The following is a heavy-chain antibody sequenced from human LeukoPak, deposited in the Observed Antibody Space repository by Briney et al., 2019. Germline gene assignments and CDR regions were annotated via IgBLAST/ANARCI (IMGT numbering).Heavy chain of an antibody. CDR3: ARGGSLDAFDI. CDR2: IIPILGIA. Sequence: SVKVSRKASGGTFSSYAISWVRQAPGQGLEWMGRIIPILGIANYAQKFQGRVTITADKSTSTAYMELSSLRSEDTAVYYCARGGSLDAFDIWGQGTMVTVSS. J-gene: IGHJ3*02. CDR1: GGTFSSYA. V-gene: IGHV1-69*04.